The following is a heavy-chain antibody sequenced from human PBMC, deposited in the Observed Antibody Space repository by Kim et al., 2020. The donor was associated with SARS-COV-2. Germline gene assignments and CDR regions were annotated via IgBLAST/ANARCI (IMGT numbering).Heavy chain of an antibody. J-gene: IGHJ4*02. Sequence: QEFQGRVTMTADTSTSTAYMELRNLRSDDTAVYFCAREGGITIFGVDYWGQGTLVTVSS. V-gene: IGHV1-18*01. CDR3: AREGGITIFGVDY. D-gene: IGHD3-3*01.